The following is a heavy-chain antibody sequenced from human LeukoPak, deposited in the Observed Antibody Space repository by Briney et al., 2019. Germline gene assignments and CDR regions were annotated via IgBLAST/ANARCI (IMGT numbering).Heavy chain of an antibody. V-gene: IGHV1-8*03. CDR2: MNPHSDNT. Sequence: ASVKVSCKASGYSFADYYMHWVRQAPGQGLEWMGWMNPHSDNTGYAQKFMGRITLTRNTSTSVAYMELTNLRSEDTAVYFCARGRRDVFDIWGQGTTVIVS. CDR1: GYSFADYY. CDR3: ARGRRDVFDI. J-gene: IGHJ3*02.